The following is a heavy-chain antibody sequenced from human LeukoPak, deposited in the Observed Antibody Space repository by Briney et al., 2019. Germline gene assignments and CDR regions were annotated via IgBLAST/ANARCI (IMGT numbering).Heavy chain of an antibody. Sequence: SETLSLTCAVYGGSFSDYYSTWIRQPPGKGLEWIGEINHRGSTNYNPPPKSLVTISVDRSKSQLSLKLKSVPAADTAVYYCARGHTTINMMVVIFTSANYYLDYWGQGTRVTVSS. CDR3: ARGHTTINMMVVIFTSANYYLDY. D-gene: IGHD3-22*01. CDR2: INHRGST. CDR1: GGSFSDYY. J-gene: IGHJ4*02. V-gene: IGHV4-34*01.